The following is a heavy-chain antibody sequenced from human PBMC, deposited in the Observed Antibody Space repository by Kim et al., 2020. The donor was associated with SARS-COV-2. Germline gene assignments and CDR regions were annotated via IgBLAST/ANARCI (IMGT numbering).Heavy chain of an antibody. CDR3: ARGAVIQLWGPFDY. CDR2: INPNSGGT. CDR1: GYTFTGYY. V-gene: IGHV1-2*02. D-gene: IGHD5-18*01. Sequence: ASVKVSCKASGYTFTGYYMHWVRQAPGQGIEWMGWINPNSGGTNYAQKFQGRVTMTRDTSISTAYMELSRLRSDDTAVYYCARGAVIQLWGPFDYWGQGTLVTVSS. J-gene: IGHJ4*02.